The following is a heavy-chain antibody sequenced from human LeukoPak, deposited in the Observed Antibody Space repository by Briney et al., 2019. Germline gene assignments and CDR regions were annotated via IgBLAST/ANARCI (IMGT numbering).Heavy chain of an antibody. D-gene: IGHD6-13*01. CDR3: ARESSSSSTGAFDI. V-gene: IGHV3-13*01. J-gene: IGHJ3*02. CDR1: GFTLSNYE. CDR2: IGPAGDT. Sequence: GGSLRLSCAASGFTLSNYEIHWVRQTTGKGLEWVSAIGPAGDTYYPGSVKGRFTVSRENAKNSLYLQMNSLRAGDTAVYYCARESSSSSTGAFDIWGQGTMVTVSS.